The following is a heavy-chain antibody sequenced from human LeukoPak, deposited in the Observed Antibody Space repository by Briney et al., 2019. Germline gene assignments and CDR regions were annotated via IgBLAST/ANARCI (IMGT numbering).Heavy chain of an antibody. Sequence: ASVKVSCKVSGYTLTELSMHWVRQAPGKGLEWMGGFDPEDGETIYAQKFQGRVTMTEDTSTDTAYMELSGLRSEDTAVYYCATSADYYDSSDYWGQGTLVTVSS. CDR1: GYTLTELS. CDR2: FDPEDGET. CDR3: ATSADYYDSSDY. V-gene: IGHV1-24*01. J-gene: IGHJ4*02. D-gene: IGHD3-22*01.